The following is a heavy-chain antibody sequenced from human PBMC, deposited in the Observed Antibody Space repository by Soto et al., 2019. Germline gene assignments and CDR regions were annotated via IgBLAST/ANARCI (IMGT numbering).Heavy chain of an antibody. V-gene: IGHV3-33*01. CDR1: GFTFSSYG. J-gene: IGHJ4*02. CDR2: IWFDRSNK. Sequence: QVQLVESGGGVVQPGRSLRLSCAASGFTFSSYGMHWVRQPPGKGLEWVAVIWFDRSNKHYADSVKGRFTISRDNSKNTLYLQMNSLRAEDTAVYYCAHSSSWYYFDYWGQGTLVTVSP. CDR3: AHSSSWYYFDY. D-gene: IGHD6-13*01.